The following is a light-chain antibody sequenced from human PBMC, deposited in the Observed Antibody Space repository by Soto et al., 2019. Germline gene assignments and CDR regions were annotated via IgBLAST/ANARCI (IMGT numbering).Light chain of an antibody. J-gene: IGKJ1*01. CDR1: QSLVYSNGNTY. V-gene: IGKV2-30*01. CDR2: KVS. CDR3: MQGTHWPRT. Sequence: DVVMTQSPLSLPVTLGQPASISCRSSQSLVYSNGNTYLNWFQQSPGQSPRRLIYKVSNRGSGVPERFSGSGSGTEFTLTISRVEAEDVGVYYCMQGTHWPRTFGQGTKVEIK.